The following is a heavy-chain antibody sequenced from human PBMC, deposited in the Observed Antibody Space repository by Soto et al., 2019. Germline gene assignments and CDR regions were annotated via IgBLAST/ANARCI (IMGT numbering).Heavy chain of an antibody. CDR1: GFTFSSYA. CDR3: AKDTIVVVPAATDEQH. Sequence: GGSLRLSCAASGFTFSSYAMSWVRQAPGKGLEWVSAISGSGGSTYYADSVKGRFTISRDNSKNTLYLQMNSLRAEDTAVYYCAKDTIVVVPAATDEQHWGQGTLVTVSS. CDR2: ISGSGGST. J-gene: IGHJ1*01. D-gene: IGHD2-2*01. V-gene: IGHV3-23*01.